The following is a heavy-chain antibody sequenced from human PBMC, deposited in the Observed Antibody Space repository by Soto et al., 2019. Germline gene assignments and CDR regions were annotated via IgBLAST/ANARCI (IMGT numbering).Heavy chain of an antibody. V-gene: IGHV5-51*01. J-gene: IGHJ4*02. CDR2: IYPGDSDT. CDR3: ARKPYNSAWPGVDF. Sequence: GESLKISCKGSAYSFSNYYIAWVRQMPGKGLEWMGIIYPGDSDTRYSPSFQGQVTISADRSTSTAYLQWSSLKASDTAMYYCARKPYNSAWPGVDFWGQGTLVTVSS. D-gene: IGHD6-19*01. CDR1: AYSFSNYY.